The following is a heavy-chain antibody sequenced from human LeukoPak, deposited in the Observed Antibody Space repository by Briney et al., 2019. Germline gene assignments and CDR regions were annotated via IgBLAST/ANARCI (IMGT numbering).Heavy chain of an antibody. D-gene: IGHD5-12*01. CDR3: AKTHYDLLDV. Sequence: GGSLRLSCAASGFIFSTSHKSWVRQPTGKGVELFSAMNNGPGATFYTDSVTRRFTISRDDSKSTLYLQMNSLRAEHTGTYYCAKTHYDLLDVWGQGTTVTVSS. CDR1: GFIFSTSH. CDR2: MNNGPGAT. V-gene: IGHV3-23*01. J-gene: IGHJ6*02.